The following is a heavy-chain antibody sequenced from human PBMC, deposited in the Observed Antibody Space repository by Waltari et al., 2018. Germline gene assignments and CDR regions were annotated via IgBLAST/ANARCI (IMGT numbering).Heavy chain of an antibody. CDR1: GFTFRSYS. Sequence: QVQLVESGGGVVQPGRSLRLSCAASGFTFRSYSMHWVRQAPGKGLEWVADILYDGSKEDDADSVKGRFTIARDNSKNTLCLQMNSLRAEDTAVYYCARDDGYGDSGLDYWGQGTLVTVSS. J-gene: IGHJ4*02. CDR2: ILYDGSKE. V-gene: IGHV3-30-3*01. CDR3: ARDDGYGDSGLDY. D-gene: IGHD4-17*01.